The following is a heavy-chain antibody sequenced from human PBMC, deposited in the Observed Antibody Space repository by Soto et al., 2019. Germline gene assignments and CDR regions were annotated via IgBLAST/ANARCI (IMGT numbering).Heavy chain of an antibody. D-gene: IGHD3-10*02. Sequence: QVQLVESGGGVVQPGRSLRLSCVGSGFIFSNNGMHWVRQTPGKGLEWVAFMSYDGSDTFYADSVKGRFTISRDNSKNSICMHMSKLRAEDTAMYYCTIVRVADSALDHWGQGPLFTVSS. CDR3: TIVRVADSALDH. V-gene: IGHV3-30*13. CDR1: GFIFSNNG. J-gene: IGHJ4*02. CDR2: MSYDGSDT.